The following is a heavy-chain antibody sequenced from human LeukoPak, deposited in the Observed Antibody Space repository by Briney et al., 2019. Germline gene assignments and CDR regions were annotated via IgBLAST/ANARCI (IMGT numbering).Heavy chain of an antibody. CDR3: AREQVHYYYYGMDV. CDR1: GFTFSSYA. Sequence: GGSLRPSCAASGFTFSSYAMHWVRQAPGKGLEWVAVISYDGSNKYYADSVKGRFTISRDNSKNTLYLQMNSLRAEDTAVYYCAREQVHYYYYGMDVWGQGTTVTVSS. CDR2: ISYDGSNK. D-gene: IGHD3-10*01. J-gene: IGHJ6*02. V-gene: IGHV3-30-3*01.